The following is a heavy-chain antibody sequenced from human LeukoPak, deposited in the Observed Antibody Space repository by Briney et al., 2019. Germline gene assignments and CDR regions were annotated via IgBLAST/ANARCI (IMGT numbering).Heavy chain of an antibody. CDR1: GDSVSYNVAA. Sequence: SQTLSLTCAISGDSVSYNVAAWNWIRQSPSRGLEWLGRTLYRSQWYNDYAESVKSRITINPDTSKNQFTLQLKSVTPEDTAVYYCARGPGSRGIFDYWGQGTLVTVSS. D-gene: IGHD3-10*01. CDR3: ARGPGSRGIFDY. V-gene: IGHV6-1*01. CDR2: TLYRSQWYN. J-gene: IGHJ4*02.